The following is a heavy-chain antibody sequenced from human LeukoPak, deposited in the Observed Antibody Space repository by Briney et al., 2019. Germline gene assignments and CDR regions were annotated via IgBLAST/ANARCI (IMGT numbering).Heavy chain of an antibody. CDR1: GFTFTSYA. D-gene: IGHD2-15*01. CDR2: ICHGGIHT. CDR3: AKEKKSGGWPLDY. V-gene: IGHV3-23*01. J-gene: IGHJ4*02. Sequence: GGSLRLSCAASGFTFTSYAMGWVREAPGKRLWRVSGICHGGIHTNNADSVKGRFNVSRDDSKSTLFLQMSSLRADDTALDYCAKEKKSGGWPLDYWGQGALVIVAS.